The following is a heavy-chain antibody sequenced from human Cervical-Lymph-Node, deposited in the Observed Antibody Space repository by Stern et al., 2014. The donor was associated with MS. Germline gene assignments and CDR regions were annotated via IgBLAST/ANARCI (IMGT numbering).Heavy chain of an antibody. J-gene: IGHJ4*02. CDR2: IYPGDSDT. Sequence: VQLVQSGAEVRKPGGSLKISCKVSGYSFANFWIGWVRQVPGKGLEWMGSIYPGDSDTRYSTSFQGQVPLSADESISTAYLQWSSLKASDTGIYYCARRGLGYDGADHWGQGALVTVSS. CDR3: ARRGLGYDGADH. V-gene: IGHV5-51*03. CDR1: GYSFANFW. D-gene: IGHD3-16*01.